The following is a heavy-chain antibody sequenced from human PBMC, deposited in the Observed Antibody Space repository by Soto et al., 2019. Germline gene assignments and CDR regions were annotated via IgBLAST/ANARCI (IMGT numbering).Heavy chain of an antibody. V-gene: IGHV3-49*03. CDR2: IRSKASGGTA. Sequence: PGGSRRLSCTTSGFNFGDYAMIWLRQAPGKGLEWLAFIRSKASGGTAEYAASVKDRFTILRDDSEGIAYLQMNSLKTEDTAVYYCTRDKFGERAFDYWGQGALVTVSS. CDR3: TRDKFGERAFDY. CDR1: GFNFGDYA. J-gene: IGHJ4*02. D-gene: IGHD3-10*01.